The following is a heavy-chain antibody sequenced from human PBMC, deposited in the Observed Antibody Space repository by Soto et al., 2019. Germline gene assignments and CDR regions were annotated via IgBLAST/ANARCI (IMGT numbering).Heavy chain of an antibody. V-gene: IGHV3-23*01. CDR1: GFSFSSYA. Sequence: VRLSCAASGFSFSSYAMTWVRQAPGKGPEWVSTIRGSGGSAYYADSVKGRFTISRDKSNKTLYLQMNSLRAEDTAVYYCAKDPTPSGWYNYGLDVWGQGTTVTVSS. D-gene: IGHD6-19*01. J-gene: IGHJ6*02. CDR2: IRGSGGSA. CDR3: AKDPTPSGWYNYGLDV.